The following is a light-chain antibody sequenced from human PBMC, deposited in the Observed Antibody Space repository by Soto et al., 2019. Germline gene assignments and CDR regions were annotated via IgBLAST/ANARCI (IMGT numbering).Light chain of an antibody. CDR3: QQYNNWPYT. Sequence: EIVMTQSPATLSVSPGERATLSCRASQSVSSNLAWYQQKPGQAPSLLIYGASTRATGIPARCSGSRSGTEFTLTISSLQSEDFAVYYWQQYNNWPYTFGQGTKLEIK. V-gene: IGKV3-15*01. CDR2: GAS. J-gene: IGKJ2*01. CDR1: QSVSSN.